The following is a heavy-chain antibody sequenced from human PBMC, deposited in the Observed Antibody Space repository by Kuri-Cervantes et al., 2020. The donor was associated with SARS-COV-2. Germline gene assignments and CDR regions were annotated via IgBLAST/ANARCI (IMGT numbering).Heavy chain of an antibody. D-gene: IGHD3-22*01. CDR3: AKDQDYYDSSGQFDY. CDR1: GSTFSSYE. J-gene: IGHJ4*02. Sequence: GGSLRLSCAASGSTFSSYEMNWVRQAPGKGLEWVSVIYSGGSSTYYADSVKGRFTISRDNSKNTLYLQMNSLRAEDTAVYYCAKDQDYYDSSGQFDYWGQGTPVTVSS. CDR2: IYSGGSST. V-gene: IGHV3-23*03.